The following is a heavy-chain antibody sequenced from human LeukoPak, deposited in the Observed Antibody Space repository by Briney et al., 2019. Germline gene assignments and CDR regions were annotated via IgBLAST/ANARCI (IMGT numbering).Heavy chain of an antibody. CDR2: IYPGDSDT. J-gene: IGHJ3*02. Sequence: GESLKISCKGSGYSFTSYWIGWVRQMPGKGLEWMGIIYPGDSDTRYSPSFQGQVTISADKSISTAYLQWSSLKASDTAMYYCARQWIDHGDYVLGAFDIWGQGTMVTVSS. CDR3: ARQWIDHGDYVLGAFDI. CDR1: GYSFTSYW. V-gene: IGHV5-51*01. D-gene: IGHD4-17*01.